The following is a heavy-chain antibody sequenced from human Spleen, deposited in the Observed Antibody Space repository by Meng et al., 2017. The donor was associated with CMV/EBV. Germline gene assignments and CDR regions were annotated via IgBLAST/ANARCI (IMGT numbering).Heavy chain of an antibody. CDR1: GFTFSSYA. CDR2: ISYDGSNK. V-gene: IGHV3-30-3*01. CDR3: ARAPTQYYDFWSGYYDY. J-gene: IGHJ4*02. D-gene: IGHD3-3*01. Sequence: GESLKISCAASGFTFSSYAMHWVRQAPGKGLGWVAVISYDGSNKYYADSVKGRFTISRDNSKNTLYLQMNSLRAEDTAVYYCARAPTQYYDFWSGYYDYWGQGTLVTVSS.